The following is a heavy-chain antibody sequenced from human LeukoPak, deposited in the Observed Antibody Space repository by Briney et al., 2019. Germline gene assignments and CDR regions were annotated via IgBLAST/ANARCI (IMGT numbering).Heavy chain of an antibody. J-gene: IGHJ4*02. CDR3: ARGRTAHTYYDSSGDCDY. D-gene: IGHD3-22*01. CDR2: MNPNSGNT. Sequence: ASVKVSCKASGYTLTSYDINWVRQATGQGLEWMGWMNPNSGNTGYAQKFQGRVTMTRNTSISTAYMELSSLRSEDTAVYYCARGRTAHTYYDSSGDCDYWGQGTLVTVSS. V-gene: IGHV1-8*01. CDR1: GYTLTSYD.